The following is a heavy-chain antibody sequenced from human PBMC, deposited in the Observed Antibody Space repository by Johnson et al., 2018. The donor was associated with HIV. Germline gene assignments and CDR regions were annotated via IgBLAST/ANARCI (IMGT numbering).Heavy chain of an antibody. D-gene: IGHD2-15*01. J-gene: IGHJ3*02. CDR1: GFTFSIYA. CDR2: ISSNGGST. V-gene: IGHV3-64*01. Sequence: VQLVESGGGLVQPGGSLRLSCAASGFTFSIYAMHWVRQAPGKGLEYVSAISSNGGSTYYANSVKGRFTISRDGAKNTLYLQMNSLRAEDTAVYYCAREGIYCTGGRCYVAAFDIWGQGTKVTVSS. CDR3: AREGIYCTGGRCYVAAFDI.